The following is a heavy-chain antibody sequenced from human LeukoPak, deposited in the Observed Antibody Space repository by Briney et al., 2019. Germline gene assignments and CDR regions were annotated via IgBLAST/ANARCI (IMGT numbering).Heavy chain of an antibody. V-gene: IGHV3-74*01. CDR1: GYTFSSYW. CDR3: ARDLGKETNAGDDY. Sequence: PGGSLRLSCAASGYTFSSYWMHWVRQTPGKGLVWVSRINSDGSGTRYADSVKGRFTISRDNAKNTLYLQMNSLRAEDTAVYYCARDLGKETNAGDDYWGQGTLVTVSS. J-gene: IGHJ4*02. CDR2: INSDGSGT. D-gene: IGHD1-26*01.